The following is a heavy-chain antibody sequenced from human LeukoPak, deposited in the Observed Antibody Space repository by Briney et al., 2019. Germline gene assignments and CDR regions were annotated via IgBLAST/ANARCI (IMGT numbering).Heavy chain of an antibody. CDR3: ARGRLYSFRFGDP. V-gene: IGHV3-30*03. Sequence: GGSLRLSCAASGFTFSSYGMHWVRQAPGKGLEWVAVISYDGSNKYYADSVKGRFTISRDNSKNTLYLQMNSLRAEDTAVYYCARGRLYSFRFGDPWGQGTLVTVSS. J-gene: IGHJ5*02. D-gene: IGHD3-16*01. CDR2: ISYDGSNK. CDR1: GFTFSSYG.